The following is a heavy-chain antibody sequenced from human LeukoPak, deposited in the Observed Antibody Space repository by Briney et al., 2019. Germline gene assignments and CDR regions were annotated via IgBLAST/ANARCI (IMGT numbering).Heavy chain of an antibody. CDR2: IKQDEREK. Sequence: PGGSLRLSCTTSGFIFSNYWMNWVRQAPGKGPEWLANIKQDEREKYYVDSVKGRFTVSRDNARNSLFLQMNSLRDEDTAAYYCARESASGLDYWGQGTLVAVSP. J-gene: IGHJ4*02. CDR3: ARESASGLDY. D-gene: IGHD1-26*01. V-gene: IGHV3-7*03. CDR1: GFIFSNYW.